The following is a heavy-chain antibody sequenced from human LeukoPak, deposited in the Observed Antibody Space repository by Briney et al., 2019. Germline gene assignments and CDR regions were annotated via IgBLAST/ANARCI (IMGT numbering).Heavy chain of an antibody. Sequence: PSETLSLTCTVSGGSISSGSYYWSWIRQPAGKGLEWIGRIYTSGSTNYNPSLKSRVTISVDTSKNQFSLKLSSVTAADTAVYYCAKTTLVGATWAFDYWGQGTLVTVSS. CDR3: AKTTLVGATWAFDY. CDR1: GGSISSGSYY. D-gene: IGHD1-26*01. V-gene: IGHV4-61*02. CDR2: IYTSGST. J-gene: IGHJ4*02.